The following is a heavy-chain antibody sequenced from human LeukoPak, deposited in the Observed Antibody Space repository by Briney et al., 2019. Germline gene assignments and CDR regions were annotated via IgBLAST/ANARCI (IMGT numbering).Heavy chain of an antibody. CDR2: IQPSGGRT. Sequence: GASVKVSCKASGYIFTTHYMHWVRQAPGQGLEWMGVIQPSGGRTWYAQKFQGRVTMTRDTSISTAYMELSGLRSDDTAVYYCARGPHWDPHFDYWGQGTLVTVSS. CDR1: GYIFTTHY. J-gene: IGHJ4*02. D-gene: IGHD7-27*01. V-gene: IGHV1-2*02. CDR3: ARGPHWDPHFDY.